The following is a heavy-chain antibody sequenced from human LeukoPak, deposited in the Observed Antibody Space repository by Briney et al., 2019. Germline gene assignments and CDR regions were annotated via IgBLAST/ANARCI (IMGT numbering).Heavy chain of an antibody. CDR1: GFTFSNYS. V-gene: IGHV3-48*01. D-gene: IGHD6-13*01. CDR3: ARDFRSSSWYIGDY. J-gene: IGHJ4*02. CDR2: ISGGGTPV. Sequence: GGSLRLSCSASGFTFSNYSMNWVRRAPGKGLEWISYISGGGTPVYYADSVEGRFTVSRDNEKNSLYLQMNSLRADDTAVYYCARDFRSSSWYIGDYWGQGAQVTVSP.